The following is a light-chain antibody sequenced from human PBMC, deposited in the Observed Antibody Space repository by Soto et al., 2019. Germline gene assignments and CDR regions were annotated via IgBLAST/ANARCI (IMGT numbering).Light chain of an antibody. CDR3: QQSSTIPRT. CDR1: QHIATY. V-gene: IGKV1-39*01. CDR2: AAS. Sequence: DIQMTQPPSALSASVGDRVTISCRSSQHIATYLNWYQHKPGKAPKLLVYAASTLQGGVPSRFSGSGSGTDFRLTISSLQPDDFATYYCQQSSTIPRTFGQGTKVDLK. J-gene: IGKJ1*01.